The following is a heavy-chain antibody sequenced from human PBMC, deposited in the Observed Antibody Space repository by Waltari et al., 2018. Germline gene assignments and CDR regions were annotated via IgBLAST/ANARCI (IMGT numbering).Heavy chain of an antibody. CDR2: IHIRGST. V-gene: IGHV4-61*02. D-gene: IGHD5-18*01. CDR1: GASISSGTYY. CDR3: ARGIAKGGYGAVDY. J-gene: IGHJ4*02. Sequence: QVHLQESGPGLVRPSQPLPLTCNVSGASISSGTYYWNWIRQPAGKGPEWIGRIHIRGSTNYSPSLKSRVTISVDTSNNQFSLKLTSVTAADTAVYYCARGIAKGGYGAVDYWGQGRLVTVSS.